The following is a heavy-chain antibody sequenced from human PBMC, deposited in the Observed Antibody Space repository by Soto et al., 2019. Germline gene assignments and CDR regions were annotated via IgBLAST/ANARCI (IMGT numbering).Heavy chain of an antibody. V-gene: IGHV3-7*01. D-gene: IGHD3-10*01. CDR2: IKQDGSEK. Sequence: GGSLRLSCAASGFTFSSYWMSWVRQAPGKWLEWVANIKQDGSEKYYVDSVKGRFTISRDNAENSLYLQMNSLRAEDTAVYYCARVMVRGVIPLPYYGMDVWGQGXTVTV. J-gene: IGHJ6*02. CDR1: GFTFSSYW. CDR3: ARVMVRGVIPLPYYGMDV.